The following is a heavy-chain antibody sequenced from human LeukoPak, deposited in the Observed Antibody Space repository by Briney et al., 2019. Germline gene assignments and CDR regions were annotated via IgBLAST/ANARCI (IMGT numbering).Heavy chain of an antibody. D-gene: IGHD3-22*01. V-gene: IGHV3-23*01. Sequence: PGGSLRLSCAASGFTFSSYAMSWVRQAPGKGLEWVSAISGSGGSTYYADSVKGRFTISRDNSKNTLYLQMNSLRAEDTAVYYYAKVGGDGFTMIVVVITRGYLDYWGQGTLVTVSS. CDR3: AKVGGDGFTMIVVVITRGYLDY. CDR2: ISGSGGST. J-gene: IGHJ4*02. CDR1: GFTFSSYA.